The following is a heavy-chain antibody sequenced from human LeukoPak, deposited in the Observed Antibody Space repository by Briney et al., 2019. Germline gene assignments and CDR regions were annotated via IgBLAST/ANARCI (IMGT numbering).Heavy chain of an antibody. CDR1: GGSISSGSYY. CDR3: ARQATWAVAD. D-gene: IGHD6-19*01. Sequence: SETLSLTCTVSGGSISSGSYYWSWIRQPAGKGLEWIGRIYTSGSTNYNPSLKSRVTISVDTSKNQFSLKLSSVTAADTAVYYCARQATWAVADWGQGTLVTVSS. V-gene: IGHV4-61*02. CDR2: IYTSGST. J-gene: IGHJ4*02.